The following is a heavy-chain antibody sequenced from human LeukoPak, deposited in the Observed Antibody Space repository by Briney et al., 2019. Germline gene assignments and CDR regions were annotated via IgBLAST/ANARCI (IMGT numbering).Heavy chain of an antibody. D-gene: IGHD1-1*01. Sequence: KSGGSLRLSCAASGFPFNEYSMNWVRQAPGKGLEWISYIGISSGNTKYADSVKGRFTISGDNAKKSLYLQMNSLRVEDTAVYCCARDHNYAFDNWGQGTLVTVSS. V-gene: IGHV3-11*06. J-gene: IGHJ4*02. CDR2: IGISSGNT. CDR3: ARDHNYAFDN. CDR1: GFPFNEYS.